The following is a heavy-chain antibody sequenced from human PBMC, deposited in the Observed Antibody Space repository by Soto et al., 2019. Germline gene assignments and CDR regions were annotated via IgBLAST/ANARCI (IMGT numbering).Heavy chain of an antibody. CDR3: ACSFVGGDGYFDY. CDR2: ISSSSSYT. Sequence: QVQLVESGGGLVKPGGSLRLSCAASGFTFSDYYMSWIRQAPGKGLEWVSYISSSSSYTNYADSVKGRFTISRDNAKNSLYLQMNSLRAEDTAVYYCACSFVGGDGYFDYWGQGTLVTVSS. J-gene: IGHJ4*02. V-gene: IGHV3-11*06. CDR1: GFTFSDYY. D-gene: IGHD3-10*02.